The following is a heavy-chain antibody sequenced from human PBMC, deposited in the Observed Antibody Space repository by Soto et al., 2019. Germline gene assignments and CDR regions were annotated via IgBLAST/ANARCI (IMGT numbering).Heavy chain of an antibody. CDR2: ISAYNGNT. CDR1: GYTFTSYG. V-gene: IGHV1-18*01. CDR3: ARRFHDPYYYDSSGPGHDAFDI. D-gene: IGHD3-22*01. Sequence: ASVKVSCKASGYTFTSYGISWVRQAPGQGLEWMGWISAYNGNTNYAQKLQGRVTMTTDTSTSTAYMELRSLRSDDTAVYYCARRFHDPYYYDSSGPGHDAFDIWGQGTMVTVSS. J-gene: IGHJ3*02.